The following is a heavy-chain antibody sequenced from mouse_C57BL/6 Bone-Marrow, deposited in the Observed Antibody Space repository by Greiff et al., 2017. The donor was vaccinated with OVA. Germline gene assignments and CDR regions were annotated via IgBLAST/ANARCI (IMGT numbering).Heavy chain of an antibody. CDR2: ISYDGSH. V-gene: IGHV3-6*01. J-gene: IGHJ4*01. Sequence: EVHLVESGPGLVKPSQSLSLTCSVTGYSITSGYYWNWIRQFPGNKLEWMGYISYDGSHNYNPSLKNRISITRDTSKNQFFLKLNSVTTEDTATYYCARDGMMVTTKGMDYWGQGTSVTVSS. D-gene: IGHD2-3*01. CDR1: GYSITSGYY. CDR3: ARDGMMVTTKGMDY.